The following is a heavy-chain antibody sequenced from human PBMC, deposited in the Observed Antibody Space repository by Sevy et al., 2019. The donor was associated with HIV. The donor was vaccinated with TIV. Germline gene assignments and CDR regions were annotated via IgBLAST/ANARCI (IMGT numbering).Heavy chain of an antibody. CDR2: IYHTGIT. CDR1: GGSISNYY. CDR3: AREPPYYDILAGYSYGMDV. J-gene: IGHJ6*02. D-gene: IGHD3-9*01. V-gene: IGHV4-59*01. Sequence: SETLSLTCTVSGGSISNYYWSWIRQPPGEGLEWIGYIYHTGITKNNPSLKSRVTLSVDTSKNQFSLKLSSVTAADTAVYYCAREPPYYDILAGYSYGMDVWGQGTTVTVSS.